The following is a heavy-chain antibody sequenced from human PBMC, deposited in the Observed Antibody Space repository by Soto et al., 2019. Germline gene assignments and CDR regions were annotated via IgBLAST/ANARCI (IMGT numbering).Heavy chain of an antibody. Sequence: QVQLQESGPGLVKPSGTLSLTCAVSGDSVSSPYYWCWVRQPPGKGLEWIGEGFHTGTTSNTPSLRSRVTISMDKSNNQFSLDLTSVTAADTAVYYCARSAGWYAVHSWGPGTL. J-gene: IGHJ4*02. D-gene: IGHD6-19*01. CDR3: ARSAGWYAVHS. CDR2: GFHTGTT. CDR1: GDSVSSPYY. V-gene: IGHV4-4*02.